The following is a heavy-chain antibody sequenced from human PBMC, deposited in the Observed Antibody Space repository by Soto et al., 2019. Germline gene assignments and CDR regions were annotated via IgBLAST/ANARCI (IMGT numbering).Heavy chain of an antibody. CDR1: GFTFSSYA. CDR3: AKDLDIVVLPAAPPCLVPDD. J-gene: IGHJ4*02. V-gene: IGHV3-23*01. Sequence: EVQLLESGGGLVQPGGSLRLSCAASGFTFSSYAMSWVRQAPWKGLEWVSAISGSGGSTYYADSVKGRFTISRDNAKNPLYLQMNRRRAEDTAVYYCAKDLDIVVLPAAPPCLVPDDWGQGTLVTVSS. CDR2: ISGSGGST. D-gene: IGHD2-2*03.